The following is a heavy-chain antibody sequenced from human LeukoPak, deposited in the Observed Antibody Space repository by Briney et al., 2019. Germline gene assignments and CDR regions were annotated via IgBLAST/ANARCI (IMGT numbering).Heavy chain of an antibody. V-gene: IGHV3-23*01. Sequence: GGSLRLSCAASGFTFSNYEMHWVRRAPGKGLEWVSAISGSGGSTYYADSVKGRFTISRDNSKNTLYLQMNSLRAEDTAVYYCAKSNGYSYGPPELDYWGQGTLVTISS. D-gene: IGHD5-18*01. CDR2: ISGSGGST. CDR1: GFTFSNYE. J-gene: IGHJ4*02. CDR3: AKSNGYSYGPPELDY.